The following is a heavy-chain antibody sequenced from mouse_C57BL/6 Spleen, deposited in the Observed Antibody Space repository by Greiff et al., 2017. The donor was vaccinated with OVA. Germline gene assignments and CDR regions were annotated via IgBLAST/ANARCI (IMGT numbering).Heavy chain of an antibody. D-gene: IGHD2-5*01. J-gene: IGHJ3*01. V-gene: IGHV5-17*01. CDR2: ISSGSSTI. Sequence: EVKLMESGGGLVKPGGSLKLSCAASGFTFSDYGMHWVRQAPEKGLEWVAYISSGSSTIYYADTVKGRFTISRDNAKNTLFLQMTSLRSEDTAMYYCASGYSNYFAYWGQGTLVTVSA. CDR1: GFTFSDYG. CDR3: ASGYSNYFAY.